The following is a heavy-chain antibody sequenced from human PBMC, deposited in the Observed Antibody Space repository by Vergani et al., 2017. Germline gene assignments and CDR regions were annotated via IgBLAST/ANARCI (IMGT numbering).Heavy chain of an antibody. CDR1: GFTFSSYW. D-gene: IGHD3-3*01. CDR3: ARDFGVGAVDY. CDR2: IKKDGSEK. J-gene: IGHJ4*02. Sequence: EVQLVESGGGLVQPGGSLRLSCAASGFTFSSYWMSWVRQAPGKGLEWVANIKKDGSEKYYVDSVKGRFTISRDNAKNSLYLQMNSLRAEDTAVYYCARDFGVGAVDYWGQGTLVTVSS. V-gene: IGHV3-7*01.